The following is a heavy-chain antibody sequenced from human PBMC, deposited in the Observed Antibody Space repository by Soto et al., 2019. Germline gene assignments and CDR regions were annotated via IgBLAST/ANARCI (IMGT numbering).Heavy chain of an antibody. CDR3: ARPTAAARDAFDI. V-gene: IGHV3-53*04. J-gene: IGHJ3*02. CDR2: IYSGGST. Sequence: PGGSLRLSCAASGFTVSSNYMSWVRQAPGKGLEWVSVIYSGGSTYYADSVKGRFTISRHNSKNTLYLQMNSLRAEDTAVYYCARPTAAARDAFDIWGQGTMVTVSS. CDR1: GFTVSSNY. D-gene: IGHD6-13*01.